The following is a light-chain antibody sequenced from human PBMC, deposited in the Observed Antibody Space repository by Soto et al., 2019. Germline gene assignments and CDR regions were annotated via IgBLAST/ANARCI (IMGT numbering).Light chain of an antibody. J-gene: IGLJ1*01. Sequence: QSVLTQPASVSGSPGQSITISCTGTSSDVGRYNYVSWYQQHPGKAPKLMIYDVSNRPSGVSNRFSGSKSGNTASLTISGLQAEDEADYYCCSHTSSSTQVFGTGTKLTVL. V-gene: IGLV2-14*03. CDR3: CSHTSSSTQV. CDR2: DVS. CDR1: SSDVGRYNY.